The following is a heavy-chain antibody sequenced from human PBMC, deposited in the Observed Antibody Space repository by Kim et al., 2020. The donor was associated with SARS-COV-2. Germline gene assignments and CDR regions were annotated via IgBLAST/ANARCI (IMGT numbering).Heavy chain of an antibody. D-gene: IGHD3-22*01. V-gene: IGHV4-39*01. CDR3: ARHYYDSSGSPFDY. J-gene: IGHJ4*02. Sequence: NPSIKSRVTISVDTSKNQFSLKLSSVTAADTAVYYCARHYYDSSGSPFDYWGQGTLVTVSS.